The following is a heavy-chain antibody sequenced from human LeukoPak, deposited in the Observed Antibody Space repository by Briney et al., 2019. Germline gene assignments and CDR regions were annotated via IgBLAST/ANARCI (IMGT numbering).Heavy chain of an antibody. CDR1: GFTFSSYA. V-gene: IGHV3-30-3*01. J-gene: IGHJ6*02. CDR2: ISYDGSNK. D-gene: IGHD3-3*01. CDR3: AREGAIFGVVIIDYYYGMDV. Sequence: PGRSLRLSCAASGFTFSSYAMHRVRQAPGKGLEWVAVISYDGSNKYYADSVKGRFTISRDNSKSTLYLQMNSLRAEDTAVYYCAREGAIFGVVIIDYYYGMDVWGQGTTVTVSS.